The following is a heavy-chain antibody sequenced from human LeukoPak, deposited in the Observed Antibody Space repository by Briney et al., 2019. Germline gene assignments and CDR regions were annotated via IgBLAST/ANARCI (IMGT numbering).Heavy chain of an antibody. D-gene: IGHD3-22*01. CDR2: IIPIFGTA. Sequence: ASVKVSCKVSGYTFTSYYMHWLRQAPGQGLEWMGRIIPIFGTANYAQKFHGRVTITTDESTSTAYMELSSLRSEDTAVYYCARADSSGSHFDYWGQGTLVTVSS. CDR1: GYTFTSYY. J-gene: IGHJ4*02. V-gene: IGHV1-69*05. CDR3: ARADSSGSHFDY.